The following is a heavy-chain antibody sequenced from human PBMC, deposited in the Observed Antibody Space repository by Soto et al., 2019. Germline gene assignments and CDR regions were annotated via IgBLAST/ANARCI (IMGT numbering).Heavy chain of an antibody. CDR3: AGGGGIVGAINYRGWDV. V-gene: IGHV4-31*11. Sequence: PSETLSLTCAVSVDSISRGGDYWTWIRQRPGKGLEWIGYIYYSGNTYINPTLKSRVTISVDMSENQFSLKLTSLTAADTAVYYFAGGGGIVGAINYRGWDVSGQGNTGTV. D-gene: IGHD1-26*01. CDR1: VDSISRGGDY. J-gene: IGHJ6*02. CDR2: IYYSGNT.